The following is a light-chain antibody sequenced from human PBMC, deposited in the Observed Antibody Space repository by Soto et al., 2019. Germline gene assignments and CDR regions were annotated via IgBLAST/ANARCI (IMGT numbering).Light chain of an antibody. CDR1: DSDIGGYDH. CDR2: DVT. V-gene: IGLV2-14*03. J-gene: IGLJ1*01. CDR3: SSHTSSTAPV. Sequence: QSALTQPASVSASPGQSIAISCTGTDSDIGGYDHVSWYQQHPGKAPKLLIYDVTNRPSGVSRRFSSVKAGRTASLTISGVQTEDEADYYCSSHTSSTAPVFGTGTKVTVL.